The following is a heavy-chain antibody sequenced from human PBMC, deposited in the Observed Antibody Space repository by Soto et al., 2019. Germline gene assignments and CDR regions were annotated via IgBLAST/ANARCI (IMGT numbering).Heavy chain of an antibody. J-gene: IGHJ4*02. D-gene: IGHD6-6*01. Sequence: SETLSLTCTVSGGSISSGGYYWSWIRQPPGKGLEWIGEINHSGSTNYNPSLKSRVTISVDTSKNQFSLKLSSVTAADTAVYYCARVRYSSSSPLDYWGQGTLVTVS. CDR2: INHSGST. V-gene: IGHV4-39*07. CDR1: GGSISSGGYY. CDR3: ARVRYSSSSPLDY.